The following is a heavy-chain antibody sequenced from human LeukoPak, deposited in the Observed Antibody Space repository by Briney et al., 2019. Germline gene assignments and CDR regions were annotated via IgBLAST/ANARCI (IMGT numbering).Heavy chain of an antibody. Sequence: GGSLRLSCAASGFTFSNAWMSWVRQAPGKGLEWVGRVRRKTDGGTTDYAAPVKGRFTVSRDDSKHTLYLQMNSLKTEDTALYYCTTETDYGFDYWGQGTLVTVSS. CDR2: VRRKTDGGTT. CDR1: GFTFSNAW. J-gene: IGHJ4*02. D-gene: IGHD4-17*01. V-gene: IGHV3-15*01. CDR3: TTETDYGFDY.